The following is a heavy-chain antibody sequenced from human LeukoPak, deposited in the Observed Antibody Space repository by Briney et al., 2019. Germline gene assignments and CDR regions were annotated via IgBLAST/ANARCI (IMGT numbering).Heavy chain of an antibody. CDR2: ISAYNGNT. V-gene: IGHV1-18*01. Sequence: GASVNVSCKASGGTFSSYGISWVRQAPGQGLEWMGWISAYNGNTNYAQKLQGRVTMTTDTSTSTAYMELRSLRSDDTAVYYCAREGGAGGYYYYMDVWGKGTTVTVSS. CDR1: GGTFSSYG. D-gene: IGHD3-16*01. CDR3: AREGGAGGYYYYMDV. J-gene: IGHJ6*03.